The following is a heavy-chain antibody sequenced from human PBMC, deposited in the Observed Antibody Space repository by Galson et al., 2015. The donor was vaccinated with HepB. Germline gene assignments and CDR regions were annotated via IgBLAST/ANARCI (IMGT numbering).Heavy chain of an antibody. CDR3: ASPGAAAGTLLPRYFDL. CDR1: GGSISSSSYY. D-gene: IGHD6-13*01. Sequence: QVQLQESGPGLVKPSETLSLTCTVSGGSISSSSYYWGWIRQPPGKGLEWIGSIYYSGSTYYNPSLKSRVTISVDTSKNQFSLKLSSVTAADTAVYYCASPGAAAGTLLPRYFDLWGRGTLVTVSS. CDR2: IYYSGST. J-gene: IGHJ2*01. V-gene: IGHV4-39*01.